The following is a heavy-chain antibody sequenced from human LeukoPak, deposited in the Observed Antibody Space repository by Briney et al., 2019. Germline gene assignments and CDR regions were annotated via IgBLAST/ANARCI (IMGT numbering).Heavy chain of an antibody. D-gene: IGHD6-25*01. CDR1: GFTFSSYS. CDR2: ISSSSSYI. V-gene: IGHV3-21*01. CDR3: AKGSAAGRPYYFDY. Sequence: GGSLRLSCAASGFTFSSYSMNWVRQAPGKGLEWVSSISSSSSYIYYADSVKGRFTISRDNAKNSLYLQMNSLRAEDTAVYFCAKGSAAGRPYYFDYWGQGTLVTVSS. J-gene: IGHJ4*02.